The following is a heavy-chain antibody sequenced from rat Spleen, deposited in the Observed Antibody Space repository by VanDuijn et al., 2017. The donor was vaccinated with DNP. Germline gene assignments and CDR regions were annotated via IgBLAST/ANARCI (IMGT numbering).Heavy chain of an antibody. J-gene: IGHJ3*01. Sequence: EVQLVESGGGLVQPGRSLKLSCAASGFTFSDYYMAWVRQAPTKGLEWVAYIRFDGATTYYGDSVKGRFTISRDNAKTTLYLQMDSLRPEDTATYYCTTQGFGTYHVDWFAYWGQGTLVTVSS. CDR3: TTQGFGTYHVDWFAY. V-gene: IGHV5-20*01. CDR2: IRFDGATT. D-gene: IGHD2-1*01. CDR1: GFTFSDYY.